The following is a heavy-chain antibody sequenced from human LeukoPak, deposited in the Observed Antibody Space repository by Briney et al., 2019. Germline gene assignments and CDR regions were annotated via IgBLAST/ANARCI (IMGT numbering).Heavy chain of an antibody. D-gene: IGHD3-3*01. CDR1: GYTFTGYY. V-gene: IGHV1-2*02. CDR2: INPNSGGT. Sequence: ASVKVSCKSSGYTFTGYYMHWVRQVPGQGLEWIGWINPNSGGTNYAQKFQGRVTMTRDTSISTAYMELSRLRSDDTAVYYCARGFTIFGVNRWPLDAFDIWGQGTMVTVSS. J-gene: IGHJ3*02. CDR3: ARGFTIFGVNRWPLDAFDI.